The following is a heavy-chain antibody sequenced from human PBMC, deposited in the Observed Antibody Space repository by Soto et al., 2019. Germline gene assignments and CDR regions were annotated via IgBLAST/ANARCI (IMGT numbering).Heavy chain of an antibody. CDR1: GYTFTTCY. CDR2: INPSGGST. V-gene: IGHV1-46*01. CDR3: ARVLGVGPASDYGMDV. D-gene: IGHD3-10*01. Sequence: ASVKVSCKESGYTFTTCYMHWVRQATGQGLEWMGVINPSGGSTSYAQKFQGRVTMTRDTSTSTVYMELSSLRSEDTAVYYCARVLGVGPASDYGMDVWGQGTTVTVSS. J-gene: IGHJ6*02.